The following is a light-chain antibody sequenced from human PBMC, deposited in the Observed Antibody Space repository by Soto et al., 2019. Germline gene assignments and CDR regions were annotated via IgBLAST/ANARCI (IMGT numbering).Light chain of an antibody. CDR1: SSDVGSYNL. CDR2: EGS. CDR3: CSYAGSSTYA. J-gene: IGLJ1*01. V-gene: IGLV2-23*01. Sequence: QSVLNQPASVSGSPGQSITISCTGTSSDVGSYNLVSWYQQHPGKAPKLMIYEGSKRPSGVSNRFSGSKSGNTASLTISGLQAEDEADYYCCSYAGSSTYAFGTGTKVTVL.